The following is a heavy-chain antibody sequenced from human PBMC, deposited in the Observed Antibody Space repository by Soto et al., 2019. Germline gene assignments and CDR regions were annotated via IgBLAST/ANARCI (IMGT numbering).Heavy chain of an antibody. CDR3: AREGGYCSGGSCYPTGMDV. Sequence: QVQVVESGGGVVQPGRSLRLSCAASEFTFRSYAMHWVRQAPGKGLEWVSIMSYDGRNKYYADAVRGRFSISRDNSKNTLYLQMNSLRAEDTAVYYCAREGGYCSGGSCYPTGMDVWGQGTTVTVSS. CDR2: MSYDGRNK. V-gene: IGHV3-30-3*01. CDR1: EFTFRSYA. D-gene: IGHD2-15*01. J-gene: IGHJ6*02.